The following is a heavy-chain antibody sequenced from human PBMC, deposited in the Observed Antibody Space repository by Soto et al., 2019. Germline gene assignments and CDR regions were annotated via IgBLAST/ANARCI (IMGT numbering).Heavy chain of an antibody. D-gene: IGHD3-10*01. J-gene: IGHJ5*02. Sequence: QVQLQQWGAGLLKPSETLSLTCAVYGGSFSGYYWSWIRQPPGKGLEWIGEINHSGSTNYNPSLTRRFTISVATSKYQFSLKLSSVTAADTAVYYCARDRFGRPYYYGSGSYYGWFDPWGQGTLVTVSS. CDR3: ARDRFGRPYYYGSGSYYGWFDP. V-gene: IGHV4-34*01. CDR1: GGSFSGYY. CDR2: INHSGST.